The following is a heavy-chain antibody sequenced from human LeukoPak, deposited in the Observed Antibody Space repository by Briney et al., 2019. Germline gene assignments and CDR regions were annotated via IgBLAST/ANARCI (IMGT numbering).Heavy chain of an antibody. D-gene: IGHD1-26*01. J-gene: IGHJ6*02. CDR1: GFTFDDYG. CDR2: ISSSGDNA. V-gene: IGHV3-23*01. CDR3: AKDVRVGGGGMDV. Sequence: PGGSLRLSCAASGFTFDDYGVSWVRQGPGKGLEWVSLISSSGDNAYYADSVRGRFTISRDKSKNTVSLQMNSLRGEDTAVYYCAKDVRVGGGGMDVWGQGTPVTVSS.